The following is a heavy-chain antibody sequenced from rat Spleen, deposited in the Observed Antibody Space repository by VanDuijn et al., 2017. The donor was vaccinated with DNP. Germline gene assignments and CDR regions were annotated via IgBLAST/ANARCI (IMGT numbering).Heavy chain of an antibody. V-gene: IGHV4-2*01. Sequence: EVKLVESGGGLVQPGRSLKFSCAASGFNFNDYWMGWVRQAPGKGLEWIGEINKDSSTRKYTPSLKDKCTISRDNAQNTLYLQMSKLGSEDTAIYYCVRGEFGVRYWGQGVMVTVSS. CDR3: VRGEFGVRY. CDR1: GFNFNDYW. CDR2: INKDSSTR. J-gene: IGHJ2*01. D-gene: IGHD4-3*01.